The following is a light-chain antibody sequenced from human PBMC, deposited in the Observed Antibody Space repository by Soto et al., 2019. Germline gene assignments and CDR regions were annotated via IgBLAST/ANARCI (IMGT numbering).Light chain of an antibody. CDR1: SRDVGVYNY. CDR2: EVS. J-gene: IGLJ3*02. V-gene: IGLV2-14*01. CDR3: SSYASDSSLV. Sequence: QSALTQPASVSGSPGQSITISCTGSSRDVGVYNYVSWYQQYPGKAPRLMIYEVSNRPAGVSNRFSGSKSGNAASLTISGLEAEDEADYYCSSYASDSSLVFGGGTKLTVL.